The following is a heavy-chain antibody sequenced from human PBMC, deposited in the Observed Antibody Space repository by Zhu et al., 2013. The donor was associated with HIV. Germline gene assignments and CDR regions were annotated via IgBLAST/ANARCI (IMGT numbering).Heavy chain of an antibody. V-gene: IGHV1-46*01. CDR2: INPSGGST. D-gene: IGHD1-26*01. J-gene: IGHJ4*02. CDR1: GYTFTSYY. Sequence: QVQLVQSGAEVKKPGASVKVSCKASGYTFTSYYMHWVRQAPGQGLEWMGIINPSGGSTSYAQKFQGRVTMTRDTSTSTVYMELSSLRSEDTAVYYCASASGSYLFDYWGQGTLVTVSS. CDR3: ASASGSYLFDY.